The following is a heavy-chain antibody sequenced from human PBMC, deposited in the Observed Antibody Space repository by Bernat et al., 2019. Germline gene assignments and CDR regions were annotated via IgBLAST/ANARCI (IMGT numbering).Heavy chain of an antibody. J-gene: IGHJ3*02. Sequence: QVQLVESGGGLVKPGGSLRLSCAASGFTFSDYYMSWIRQAPGKGLDWVSYISSSSSYTNYADSVKGRFTISRDNAKNSLYLQTNSLRAEDTALYYCARAPRAMGATLDAFDIWGQGTMVTVSS. CDR2: ISSSSSYT. V-gene: IGHV3-11*06. CDR3: ARAPRAMGATLDAFDI. D-gene: IGHD1-26*01. CDR1: GFTFSDYY.